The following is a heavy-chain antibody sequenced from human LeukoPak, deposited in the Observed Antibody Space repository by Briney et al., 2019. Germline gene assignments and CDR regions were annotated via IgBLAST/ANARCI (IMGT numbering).Heavy chain of an antibody. V-gene: IGHV3-48*03. CDR1: GFTFSSYE. D-gene: IGHD2-2*01. CDR3: AKGFYCSSSTCLDY. Sequence: GGSLRLSCAASGFTFSSYERNWVRQAPGKGLEWVSYISSSGSTIYYADSVKGRFTISRDNSKNTLYLQMNSLRAEDTAVYYCAKGFYCSSSTCLDYWGQGTLVTVSS. J-gene: IGHJ4*02. CDR2: ISSSGSTI.